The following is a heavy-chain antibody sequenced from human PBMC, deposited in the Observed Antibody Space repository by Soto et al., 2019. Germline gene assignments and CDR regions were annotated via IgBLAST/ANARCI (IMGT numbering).Heavy chain of an antibody. Sequence: QVHLVQSGAEVKKSGASVKVSCKASGYTFISYSIYWVRQAPGQGLDWMGMINPRDGSTLYARKFQGRVTMTRDTSTGTLYMELSSLRSEDTALYYCPRGGGTLDFWGQGTLVTVSS. CDR1: GYTFISYS. CDR3: PRGGGTLDF. J-gene: IGHJ4*02. CDR2: INPRDGST. V-gene: IGHV1-46*01.